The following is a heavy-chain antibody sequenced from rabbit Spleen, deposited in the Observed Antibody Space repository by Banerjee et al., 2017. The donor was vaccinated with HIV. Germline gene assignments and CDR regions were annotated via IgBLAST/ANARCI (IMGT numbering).Heavy chain of an antibody. CDR2: IYTSSGNT. Sequence: VESGGGLVKPGASLTLTCKASAFSFSRGYDMCWVRQAPGKGLEWIGCIYTSSGNTYYATWAKGRFTISKTSSTTMTLQMTSLTAADTATYFCARDVGTSFSTYGMDLWGPGTLVTVS. CDR3: ARDVGTSFSTYGMDL. V-gene: IGHV1S40*01. D-gene: IGHD8-1*01. CDR1: AFSFSRGYD. J-gene: IGHJ6*01.